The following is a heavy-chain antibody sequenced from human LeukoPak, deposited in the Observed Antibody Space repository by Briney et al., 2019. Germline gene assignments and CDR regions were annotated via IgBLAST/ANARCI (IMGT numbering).Heavy chain of an antibody. J-gene: IGHJ4*02. CDR2: INTDGSST. V-gene: IGHV3-74*01. Sequence: GGSLRLSCAASGFTFSSYWMHWVRQAPGKGLVWVSRINTDGSSTSYADSVKGRFTISRDNAKNTLYLQMNSLRAEDTAVYYCARGTYYDFWSGYYSADYWGQGTLVTVSS. D-gene: IGHD3-3*01. CDR1: GFTFSSYW. CDR3: ARGTYYDFWSGYYSADY.